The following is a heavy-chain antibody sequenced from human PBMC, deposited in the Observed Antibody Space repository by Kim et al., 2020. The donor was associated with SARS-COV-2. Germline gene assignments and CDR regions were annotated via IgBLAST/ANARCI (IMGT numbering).Heavy chain of an antibody. V-gene: IGHV4-34*01. D-gene: IGHD2-15*01. CDR2: INHSGST. Sequence: SETLSLTCAVYGGSFSGYYWSWIRQPPGKGLEWIGEINHSGSTNYNPSLKRRVTISVDTSKNPFSLNLSSVTAADTAVYYCARREKINSCSGGSCYQGY. J-gene: IGHJ2*01. CDR1: GGSFSGYY. CDR3: ARREKINSCSGGSCYQGY.